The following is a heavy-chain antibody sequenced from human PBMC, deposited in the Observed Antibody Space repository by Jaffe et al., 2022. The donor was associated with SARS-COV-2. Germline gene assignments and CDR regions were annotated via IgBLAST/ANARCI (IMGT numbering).Heavy chain of an antibody. J-gene: IGHJ4*02. CDR3: AEGGESSGEIMGAY. Sequence: EVQLLESGGGLVQPGGSLRLSCAASGFTFSSYAMSWVRQAPGKGLEWVSAISGSGGSTYYADSVKGRFTISRDNSKNTLYLQMNSLRAEDTAVYYCAEGGESSGEIMGAYWGQGTLVTVSS. CDR2: ISGSGGST. CDR1: GFTFSSYA. V-gene: IGHV3-23*01. D-gene: IGHD6-19*01.